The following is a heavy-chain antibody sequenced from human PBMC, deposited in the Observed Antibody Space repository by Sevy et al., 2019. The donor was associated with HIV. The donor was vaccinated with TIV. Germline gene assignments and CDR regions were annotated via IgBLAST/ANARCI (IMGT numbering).Heavy chain of an antibody. Sequence: GGSLRLSCAASEFTFSSYAMSWVRQAPGKGLEWVSAISGRGGSTYYADSVKGRFTISRDNSKNTLFLQMNSLGVEDTAVYYCLGYCSSTNCRFAYWGQGTLVTVSS. CDR1: EFTFSSYA. V-gene: IGHV3-23*01. J-gene: IGHJ4*02. CDR3: LGYCSSTNCRFAY. D-gene: IGHD2-2*01. CDR2: ISGRGGST.